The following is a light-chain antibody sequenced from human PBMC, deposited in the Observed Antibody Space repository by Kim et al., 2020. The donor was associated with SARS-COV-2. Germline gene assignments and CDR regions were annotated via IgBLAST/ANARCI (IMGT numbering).Light chain of an antibody. CDR2: KNN. CDR1: TPNTGSNY. J-gene: IGLJ3*02. Sequence: GQRVTISCSGETPNTGSNYVYGYQQLPGTAPKVLIYKNNQRASGVPDRFSGSKSGTSASLAISGLRSEDEAYYYCAAWDDSLRGCVFGGGTKLTVL. V-gene: IGLV1-47*01. CDR3: AAWDDSLRGCV.